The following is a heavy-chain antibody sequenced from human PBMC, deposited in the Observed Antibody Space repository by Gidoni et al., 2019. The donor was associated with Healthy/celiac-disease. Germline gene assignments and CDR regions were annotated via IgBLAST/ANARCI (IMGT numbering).Heavy chain of an antibody. CDR3: ASSYYYDSSGFQGTHYYYYGMDV. V-gene: IGHV5-51*01. CDR1: GYSFTSYW. Sequence: EVQLVQSGAEVKKPGESLKISCKGPGYSFTSYWIGWVRQMPGKGLDWMGIIYPGDSDTRYSPSFQGQVTISADKSISTAYLQWSSLKASDTAMYYCASSYYYDSSGFQGTHYYYYGMDVWGQGTTVTVSS. D-gene: IGHD3-22*01. CDR2: IYPGDSDT. J-gene: IGHJ6*02.